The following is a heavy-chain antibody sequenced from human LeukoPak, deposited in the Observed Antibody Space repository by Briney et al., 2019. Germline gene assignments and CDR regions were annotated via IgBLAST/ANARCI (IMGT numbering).Heavy chain of an antibody. CDR3: ARESPFYGSGSLIDY. CDR2: IYTSGST. D-gene: IGHD3-10*01. J-gene: IGHJ4*02. CDR1: GGSISSGSYY. Sequence: SETLSLTCIVSGGSISSGSYYWSWIRQPAGKGLEWIGRIYTSGSTNYNPSLKSRVTISVDTSKNQFSLKLSSVTAADTAVYYCARESPFYGSGSLIDYWGQGTLVTVSS. V-gene: IGHV4-61*02.